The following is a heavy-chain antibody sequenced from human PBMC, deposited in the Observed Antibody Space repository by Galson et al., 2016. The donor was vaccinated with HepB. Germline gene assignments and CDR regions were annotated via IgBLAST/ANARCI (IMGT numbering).Heavy chain of an antibody. CDR2: IFSDGNT. V-gene: IGHV3-53*01. CDR1: GFTYSSSY. CDR3: ARDGGDRGSYSVGDSFDI. J-gene: IGHJ3*02. Sequence: SLRLSCAGSGFTYSSSYMTWVRQAPGKGLEWVSIIFSDGNTFYADSVKGRCTISTDKSKHTVFLQMSNLRADDTAMYYCARDGGDRGSYSVGDSFDIWGQGTMVTVSS. D-gene: IGHD1-26*01.